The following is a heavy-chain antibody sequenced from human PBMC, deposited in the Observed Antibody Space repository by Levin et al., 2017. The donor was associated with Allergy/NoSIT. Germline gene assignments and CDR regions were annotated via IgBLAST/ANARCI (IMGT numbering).Heavy chain of an antibody. CDR2: ISWNSGSR. V-gene: IGHV3-9*01. Sequence: LSLTCAASGISLDDYAMHWVRQAPGKGLEWVSGISWNSGSRGYADSVRGRFTISRDNARTSLYLQMNGLRPEDTAFYYCVKGRDYDILSGYGPWGQGTLVTVSS. CDR3: VKGRDYDILSGYGP. CDR1: GISLDDYA. J-gene: IGHJ5*02. D-gene: IGHD3-9*01.